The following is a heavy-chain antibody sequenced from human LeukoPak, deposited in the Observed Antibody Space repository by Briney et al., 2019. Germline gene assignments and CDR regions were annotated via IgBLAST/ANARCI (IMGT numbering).Heavy chain of an antibody. CDR3: ATVWFGGDHSDYYGMDV. V-gene: IGHV1-24*01. D-gene: IGHD3-10*01. Sequence: ASVKVSCKASGGTFSSYAISWVRQAPGKGLEWMGGFDPEDGETIYAQKFQGRVTMTEDTSTDTAYMELSSLRSEDTAVYYCATVWFGGDHSDYYGMDVWGQGTTVTVSS. CDR2: FDPEDGET. J-gene: IGHJ6*02. CDR1: GGTFSSYA.